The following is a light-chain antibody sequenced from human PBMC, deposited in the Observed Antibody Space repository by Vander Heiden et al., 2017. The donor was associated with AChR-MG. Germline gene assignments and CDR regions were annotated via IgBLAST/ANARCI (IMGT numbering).Light chain of an antibody. J-gene: IGKJ4*01. CDR2: KTS. V-gene: IGKV1-5*03. CDR3: QQHHSVPIT. CDR1: KNIFDW. Sequence: DIQMTQSPSTLSASVGDTVTVTCRASKNIFDWLAWYQQKPGRAPQLLIYKTSTLGSGVPSRFSGSGYGTDFTLTISGLQPDDFATYYCQQHHSVPITFGGGTKVDIK.